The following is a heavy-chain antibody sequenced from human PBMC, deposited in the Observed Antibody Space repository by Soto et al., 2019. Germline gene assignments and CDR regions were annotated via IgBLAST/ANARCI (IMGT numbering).Heavy chain of an antibody. CDR3: ARHRGVVAATPESNNNYYYYMDV. J-gene: IGHJ6*03. CDR2: IYPGDSDT. V-gene: IGHV5-51*01. Sequence: GESLKISCKGSGYSFTSYWIGWVRQMPGKGLEWMGIIYPGDSDTRYSPSFQGQVTISADKSISTAYLQWSSLKASDTAMYYCARHRGVVAATPESNNNYYYYMDVWGKGTTVTVSS. D-gene: IGHD2-15*01. CDR1: GYSFTSYW.